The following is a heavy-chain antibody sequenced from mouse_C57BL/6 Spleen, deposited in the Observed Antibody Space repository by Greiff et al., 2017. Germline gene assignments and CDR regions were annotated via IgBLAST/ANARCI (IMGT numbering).Heavy chain of an antibody. J-gene: IGHJ2*01. CDR1: GYTFTSYW. Sequence: QVQLQQPGAELVRPGSSVKLSCKASGYTFTSYWMHWVKQRPIQGLEWIGNIDPSDSETHYNQKFKDKATLPVDKSSSTAYMQLSSLTSEDSAVYYCARGTTVVATVYYFDYWGQGTTLTVSS. V-gene: IGHV1-52*01. CDR2: IDPSDSET. CDR3: ARGTTVVATVYYFDY. D-gene: IGHD1-1*01.